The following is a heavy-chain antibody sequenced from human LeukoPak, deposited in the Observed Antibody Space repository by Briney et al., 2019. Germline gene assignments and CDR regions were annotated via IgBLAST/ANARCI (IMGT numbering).Heavy chain of an antibody. D-gene: IGHD7-27*01. CDR1: GFTFSSYG. J-gene: IGHJ4*02. CDR2: ISYDGSNK. V-gene: IGHV3-30*03. CDR3: ARAGRGNWAFDY. Sequence: GRSLRLSCAASGFTFSSYGMHWVRQAPGKGLEWVAVISYDGSNKYYADSVKGRFTISRDNSKNTLYLQMNSLRAEDTAVYYCARAGRGNWAFDYWGQGTLVTVSS.